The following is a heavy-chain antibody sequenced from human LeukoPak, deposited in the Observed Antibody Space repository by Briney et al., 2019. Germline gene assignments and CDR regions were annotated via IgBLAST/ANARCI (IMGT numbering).Heavy chain of an antibody. CDR3: ARTPYYYDSSGYSYYYYGMDV. J-gene: IGHJ6*02. D-gene: IGHD3-22*01. CDR2: IIPILGIA. Sequence: SVKVSCKASGGTFSSYAISWVRQAPGQGLEWMGRIIPILGIANYAQKFQGRVTITADKSTSTAYMELSSLRSEDTAVYYCARTPYYYDSSGYSYYYYGMDVWGQGTTVTVSS. V-gene: IGHV1-69*04. CDR1: GGTFSSYA.